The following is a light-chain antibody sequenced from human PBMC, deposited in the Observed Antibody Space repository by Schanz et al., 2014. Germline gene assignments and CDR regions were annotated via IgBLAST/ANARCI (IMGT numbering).Light chain of an antibody. Sequence: QSALTQPASVSGSPGQSITISCAGTSSDVGRHDSVSWYQHHPGKAPKLIIFNVSVRPSGVSNRFSASKSGNTASLTISGLQAEDEADYYCSSYAGSNNLVFGGGTKLTVL. CDR1: SSDVGRHDS. V-gene: IGLV2-14*03. CDR3: SSYAGSNNLV. CDR2: NVS. J-gene: IGLJ2*01.